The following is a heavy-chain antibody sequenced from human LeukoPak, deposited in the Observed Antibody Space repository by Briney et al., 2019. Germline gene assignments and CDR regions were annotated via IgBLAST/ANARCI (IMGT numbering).Heavy chain of an antibody. CDR1: GGTFSSYT. V-gene: IGHV1-69*13. D-gene: IGHD6-13*01. CDR2: IIPIFGTA. J-gene: IGHJ6*02. CDR3: ARLAAAGPRGMDV. Sequence: SVTVSCKASGGTFSSYTISWVRQAPGQGLEWMGGIIPIFGTANYAQKFQGRVTITADESTSTAYMELSSLRSEDTAVYYCARLAAAGPRGMDVWGQGTTVTVSS.